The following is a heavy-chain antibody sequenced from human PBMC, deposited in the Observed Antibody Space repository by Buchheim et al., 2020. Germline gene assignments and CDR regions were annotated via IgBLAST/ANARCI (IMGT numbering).Heavy chain of an antibody. CDR3: AKDYGSGSYYPLLDY. CDR2: ISYDGSNK. D-gene: IGHD3-10*01. V-gene: IGHV3-30*18. Sequence: VQLLESGGGLVQPGGSLRLSCAASGFTFSSYGMHWVRQAPGKGLEWVAVISYDGSNKYYADSVKGRFTISRDNSKNTLYLQMNSLRAEDTAVYYCAKDYGSGSYYPLLDYWGQGTL. CDR1: GFTFSSYG. J-gene: IGHJ4*02.